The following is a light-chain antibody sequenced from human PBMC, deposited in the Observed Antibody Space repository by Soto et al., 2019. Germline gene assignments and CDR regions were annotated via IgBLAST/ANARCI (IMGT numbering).Light chain of an antibody. V-gene: IGLV1-47*01. CDR3: ATWDDSSLSAYV. J-gene: IGLJ1*01. Sequence: QSVLTQPPSASGTPGQGVTISCSGSTSNIGSNYVYWYQQLPGTAPKLLIYRNNQRPSGVPDRFSGSKSGTSASLAISGLRSDDEADYFYATWDDSSLSAYVFATGTKVTVL. CDR2: RNN. CDR1: TSNIGSNY.